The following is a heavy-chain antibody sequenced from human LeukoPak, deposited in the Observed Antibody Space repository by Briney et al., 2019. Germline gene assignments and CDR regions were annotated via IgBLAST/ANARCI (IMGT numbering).Heavy chain of an antibody. V-gene: IGHV3-21*01. CDR3: ARDKVRAVATVTTGYFDL. Sequence: GGSLRLSCAASGFTFSSYSMNWVRQAPGKGLEWVSSISSSSSYIYYADSVKGRFTISRDNAKNSLYLQMNSLRAEDTAVYYCARDKVRAVATVTTGYFDLWGRGTLVTVSS. CDR2: ISSSSSYI. J-gene: IGHJ2*01. CDR1: GFTFSSYS. D-gene: IGHD4-17*01.